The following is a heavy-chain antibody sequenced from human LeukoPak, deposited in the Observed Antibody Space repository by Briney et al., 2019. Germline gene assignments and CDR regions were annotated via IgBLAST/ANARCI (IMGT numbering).Heavy chain of an antibody. CDR2: IYHSGRT. D-gene: IGHD3-22*01. V-gene: IGHV4-30-2*01. CDR1: GASITSGGYY. J-gene: IGHJ5*02. Sequence: SETLSLTCTVSGASITSGGYYWSWIRQPPGKGLEWTGCIYHSGRTYYNPSLKSRITISLDRSENQVSLKLTSVTAADTAVYYCARERATYYYDSSGYYRPHERFDPWGQGTLVTVSS. CDR3: ARERATYYYDSSGYYRPHERFDP.